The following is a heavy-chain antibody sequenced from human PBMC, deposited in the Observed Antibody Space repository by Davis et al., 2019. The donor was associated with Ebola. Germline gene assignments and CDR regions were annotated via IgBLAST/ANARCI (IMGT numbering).Heavy chain of an antibody. CDR1: GYTFTSYY. V-gene: IGHV1-46*01. CDR3: ARAVIVVVVAATRQPYYYYYGMDV. D-gene: IGHD2-15*01. J-gene: IGHJ6*04. Sequence: ASVQVSCKASGYTFTSYYMHWLRQPPRQGLAWMGIINPSGGSPSHAKKSQSRVTMTRATSTSTVYKELSSLRSEDTAVYYCARAVIVVVVAATRQPYYYYYGMDVWGKGTTVTVSS. CDR2: INPSGGSP.